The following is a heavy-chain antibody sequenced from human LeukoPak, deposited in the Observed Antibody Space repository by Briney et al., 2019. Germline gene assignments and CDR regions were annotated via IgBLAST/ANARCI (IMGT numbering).Heavy chain of an antibody. CDR2: ISAYNGNT. CDR1: GYTFITYG. J-gene: IGHJ4*02. Sequence: ASVKVSCKASGYTFITYGISWVRQAPGQGLEWMGWISAYNGNTNYAQKFQERVTMTADTSTSTAYMDLRSLRSDDTAVYYCARGRNNWNDVWDYWGQGTLVTVSS. CDR3: ARGRNNWNDVWDY. V-gene: IGHV1-18*01. D-gene: IGHD1-20*01.